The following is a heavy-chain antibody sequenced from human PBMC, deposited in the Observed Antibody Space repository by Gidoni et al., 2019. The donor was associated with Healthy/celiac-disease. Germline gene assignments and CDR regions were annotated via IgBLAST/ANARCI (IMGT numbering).Heavy chain of an antibody. V-gene: IGHV3-33*01. Sequence: QVQLVESGGGVVHPGRSLRLSCAASGFTFRSYCLPWVRPAPGKGLEWVAVIWYDGSNKYYADSVKGRFTISRDNSKNTLYLQMNSLRAEDTAVYYCARVSGYDYTPYYYGMDVWGQGTTVTVSS. J-gene: IGHJ6*02. CDR2: IWYDGSNK. CDR3: ARVSGYDYTPYYYGMDV. CDR1: GFTFRSYC. D-gene: IGHD5-12*01.